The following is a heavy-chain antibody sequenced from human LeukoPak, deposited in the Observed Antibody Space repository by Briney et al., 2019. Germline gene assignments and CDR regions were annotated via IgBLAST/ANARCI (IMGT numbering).Heavy chain of an antibody. CDR1: GFTVISNY. D-gene: IGHD3-22*01. CDR2: IYSGGST. CDR3: AKDIYYYDSSRYFQH. Sequence: GGSLRLSCAASGFTVISNYMSWVRQAPGKGLEWVSLIYSGGSTYYADSVRGRFTISRDNSKNTLYLQMNSLRAEDTAVYYCAKDIYYYDSSRYFQHWGQGTLVTVSS. V-gene: IGHV3-53*05. J-gene: IGHJ1*01.